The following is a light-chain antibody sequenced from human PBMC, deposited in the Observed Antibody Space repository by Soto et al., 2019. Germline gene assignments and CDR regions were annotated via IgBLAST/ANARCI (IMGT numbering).Light chain of an antibody. CDR2: SAS. CDR3: QQGHLNPRT. V-gene: IGKV1-39*01. Sequence: DIQLTQSPSSLSASIGDRVTIPCRASQSIGTFLNWYQHKPGKAPKLLIYSASTLYTGVPSRFSGSGSGTDFTLTISSLRPNDLATYYCQQGHLNPRTFGQGTQVEIK. CDR1: QSIGTF. J-gene: IGKJ1*01.